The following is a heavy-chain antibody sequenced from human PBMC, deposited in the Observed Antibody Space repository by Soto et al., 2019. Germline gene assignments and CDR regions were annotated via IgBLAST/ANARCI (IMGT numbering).Heavy chain of an antibody. CDR2: ISSSGNSI. J-gene: IGHJ4*02. D-gene: IGHD6-13*01. Sequence: GGSLRLSCAASGFTFSDYYMTWIRQAPGKGLEWVSYISSSGNSIYYADSVRGRFTVSRDNAKNSLFLQMNSLRAEDTAVYYCARRAASGRSFDYWGLGTLVTVSS. CDR1: GFTFSDYY. V-gene: IGHV3-11*01. CDR3: ARRAASGRSFDY.